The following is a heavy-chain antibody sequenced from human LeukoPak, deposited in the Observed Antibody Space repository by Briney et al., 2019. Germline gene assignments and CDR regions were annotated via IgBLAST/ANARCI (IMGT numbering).Heavy chain of an antibody. Sequence: TGGSLRLSCAASGFPFSSFGINWVRQAPGKGLEWVSAISPGGVSTYYADSVKGRFTISRDNSKNTLYLQMNSLRAEDTAVYYCAKSWLLLDDFDYWGQGTLVTVSS. CDR3: AKSWLLLDDFDY. CDR1: GFPFSSFG. CDR2: ISPGGVST. J-gene: IGHJ4*02. D-gene: IGHD3-22*01. V-gene: IGHV3-23*01.